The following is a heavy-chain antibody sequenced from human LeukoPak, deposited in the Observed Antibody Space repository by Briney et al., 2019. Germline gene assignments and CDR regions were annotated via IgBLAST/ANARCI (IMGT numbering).Heavy chain of an antibody. CDR2: IHYSGST. V-gene: IGHV4-39*07. Sequence: SETLSLTCTVSGGSISSSSYYWGWIRQPPGKGLEWIGSIHYSGSTYYTPPLKSRVTISVDTSKNQFSLKLSSVTAADTAVYYCARVSGYDWESFYDYWGQGTLVTVSS. D-gene: IGHD5-12*01. J-gene: IGHJ4*02. CDR3: ARVSGYDWESFYDY. CDR1: GGSISSSSYY.